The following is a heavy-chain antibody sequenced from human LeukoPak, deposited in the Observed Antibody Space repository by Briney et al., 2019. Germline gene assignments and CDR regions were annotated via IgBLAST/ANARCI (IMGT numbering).Heavy chain of an antibody. CDR2: ISKSSYYI. CDR1: GFTFSTYS. V-gene: IGHV3-21*01. CDR3: ARGGVLDPDGAFDI. D-gene: IGHD2-8*02. J-gene: IGHJ3*02. Sequence: PGGSLRLSCADSGFTFSTYSMNWVRHAPGKGLDLVSSISKSSYYIHYADSANGRFTISRDNDKRSLFLQMNSVRVEDTAVYYCARGGVLDPDGAFDIWGQGTMVTVS.